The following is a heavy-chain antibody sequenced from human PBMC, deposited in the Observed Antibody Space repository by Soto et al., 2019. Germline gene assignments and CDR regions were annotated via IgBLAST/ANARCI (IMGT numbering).Heavy chain of an antibody. CDR1: GFTFSSYS. Sequence: QVQLVESGGGVVQPGTSLRLSCAASGFTFSSYSMQWVRQAAGKGPEWVAVISNDGTRKYYADSVKGRFTISRDNSKNTVYLEMNSLRAEDTAVYYCANVKSRGDLFDPLDYWGQGTLVTVSS. J-gene: IGHJ4*02. CDR3: ANVKSRGDLFDPLDY. CDR2: ISNDGTRK. D-gene: IGHD2-21*02. V-gene: IGHV3-30-3*01.